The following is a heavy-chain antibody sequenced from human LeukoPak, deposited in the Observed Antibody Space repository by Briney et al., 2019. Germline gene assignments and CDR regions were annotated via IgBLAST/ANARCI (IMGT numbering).Heavy chain of an antibody. CDR1: GFTFRNAW. CDR2: IKSKTDGGTT. J-gene: IGHJ6*03. Sequence: PGGSLRLSCAASGFTFRNAWMSWVRQAPGKGLEWVGHIKSKTDGGTTDYAAPVKGRFTISRDDSKNTLYLQMNSPKTEDTAVYYCSHGRSGYDSYYYYYYMEVWGKGTTVTVSS. CDR3: SHGRSGYDSYYYYYYMEV. V-gene: IGHV3-15*01. D-gene: IGHD5-12*01.